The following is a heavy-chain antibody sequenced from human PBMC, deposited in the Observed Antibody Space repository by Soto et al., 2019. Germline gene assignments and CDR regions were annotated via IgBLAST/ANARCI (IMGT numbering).Heavy chain of an antibody. J-gene: IGHJ6*02. D-gene: IGHD5-18*01. CDR1: GFTFSSYG. CDR2: ISYDGSNK. Sequence: QVQLVESGGGVVQPGRSLRLSCAASGFTFSSYGMHWVRQAPGKGLEWVAVISYDGSNKYYADSVKGRFTISRDNSKNTLYLQMNSLRAEDTAVYYCAKDLGYSYGYLYYYYGMDVWGQGTTVTVSS. V-gene: IGHV3-30*18. CDR3: AKDLGYSYGYLYYYYGMDV.